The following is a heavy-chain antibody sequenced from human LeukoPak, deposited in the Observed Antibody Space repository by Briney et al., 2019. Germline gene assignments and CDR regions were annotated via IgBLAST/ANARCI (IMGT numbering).Heavy chain of an antibody. CDR2: INPGDSYI. V-gene: IGHV5-51*01. CDR3: ARHSSYCSATSCFPKE. Sequence: PGESLKISCKGSGYSFSSYWIGWVRQMPGKGLEWMGIINPGDSYIRYGPSFQGQITISVDKFIKTAYLQWGSLKASDTAMYYCARHSSYCSATSCFPKEWGQGTLVTVSS. J-gene: IGHJ4*02. D-gene: IGHD2-15*01. CDR1: GYSFSSYW.